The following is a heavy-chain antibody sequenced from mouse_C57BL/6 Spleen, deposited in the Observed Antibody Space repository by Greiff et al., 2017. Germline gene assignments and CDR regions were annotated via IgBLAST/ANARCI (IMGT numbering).Heavy chain of an antibody. CDR2: IDPETGGT. Sequence: VQLQQSGAELVRPGASVTLSCKASGYTFPDYEMHWVKQTPVHGLEWIGAIDPETGGTAYNQKFKGKAILTADKSSSTAYMELRSLTSEGSAVYYCARGHGRRYAMDYWGQGTTVTVSS. CDR1: GYTFPDYE. CDR3: ARGHGRRYAMDY. D-gene: IGHD3-3*01. J-gene: IGHJ4*01. V-gene: IGHV1-15*01.